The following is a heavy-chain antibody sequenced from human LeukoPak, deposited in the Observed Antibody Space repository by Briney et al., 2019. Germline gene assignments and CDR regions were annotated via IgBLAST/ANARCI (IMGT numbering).Heavy chain of an antibody. Sequence: SGGSLRLSCAASGFTFSSYEMNWVRQAPGKGLEWVSYISSSGSTIYYADSVKGRFTISRDNAKNSLYLQMNSLIAEDTAVYYCARDSAAYYDSSGYYYFDYWGQGTLVTVSS. J-gene: IGHJ4*02. CDR3: ARDSAAYYDSSGYYYFDY. D-gene: IGHD3-22*01. CDR1: GFTFSSYE. V-gene: IGHV3-48*03. CDR2: ISSSGSTI.